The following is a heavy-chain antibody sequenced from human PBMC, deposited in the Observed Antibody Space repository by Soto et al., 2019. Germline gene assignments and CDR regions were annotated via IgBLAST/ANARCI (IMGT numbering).Heavy chain of an antibody. Sequence: GTSVKVSCKDSGGTYSSYTISWVRQAPGQGLEWMGRIIPILGIANYAQKFQGRVTITADKSTSTAYMELSSLRSEDTAVYYCARASPGIAVAGTDPAFDPWGQGTLVTVSS. CDR2: IIPILGIA. V-gene: IGHV1-69*02. CDR3: ARASPGIAVAGTDPAFDP. D-gene: IGHD6-19*01. J-gene: IGHJ5*02. CDR1: GGTYSSYT.